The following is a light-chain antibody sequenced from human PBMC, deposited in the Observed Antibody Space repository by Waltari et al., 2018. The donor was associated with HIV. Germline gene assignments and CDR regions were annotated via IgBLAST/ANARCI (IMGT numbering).Light chain of an antibody. J-gene: IGLJ3*02. V-gene: IGLV1-51*01. CDR1: SSNIGNNY. CDR2: DNN. CDR3: GAWDSGLSAWV. Sequence: HSVLTQPPSVSAAPGQKVTIPCSGSSSNIGNNYVSWYQQFPGTAPKLLIYDNNKRPSGIPDRFSGTKSGTSATLGITGLQTGDEGGYYCGAWDSGLSAWVFGGGTKLTVL.